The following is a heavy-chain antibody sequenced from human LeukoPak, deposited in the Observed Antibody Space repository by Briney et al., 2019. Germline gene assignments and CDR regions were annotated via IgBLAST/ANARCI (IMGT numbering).Heavy chain of an antibody. CDR3: AREYYDILTGSPGYAFDI. CDR2: INPNSGGT. Sequence: ASVKVSCKASGYTFTSYGISWVRQAPGQGLEWMGWINPNSGGTNYAQKFQGRVTMTRDTSISTAYMELSRLRSDDTAVYYCAREYYDILTGSPGYAFDIWGQGTMVTVSS. V-gene: IGHV1-2*02. CDR1: GYTFTSYG. J-gene: IGHJ3*02. D-gene: IGHD3-9*01.